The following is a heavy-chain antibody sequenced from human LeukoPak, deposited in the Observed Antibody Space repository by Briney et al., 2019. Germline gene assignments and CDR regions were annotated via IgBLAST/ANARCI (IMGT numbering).Heavy chain of an antibody. D-gene: IGHD3-9*01. CDR3: ARVTLDDILTGYFDY. CDR1: GFTFSSYE. CDR2: INSDGSST. J-gene: IGHJ4*02. Sequence: GGSLRLSCAASGFTFSSYEMNWVRQAPGKGLVWVSRINSDGSSTSYADSVKGRFTISRDNAKNTLYLQMNSLRAEDTAVYYCARVTLDDILTGYFDYWGQGTLVTVSS. V-gene: IGHV3-74*01.